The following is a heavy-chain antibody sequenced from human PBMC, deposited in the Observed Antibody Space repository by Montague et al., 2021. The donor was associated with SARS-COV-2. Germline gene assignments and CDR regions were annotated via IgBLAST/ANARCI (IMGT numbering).Heavy chain of an antibody. CDR3: ARDQGLGHDAFGI. CDR2: INSDGSST. D-gene: IGHD3/OR15-3a*01. V-gene: IGHV3-74*01. Sequence: SLRLSCAASGFIFSSYWMHWVRQAPGKGLVWVSRINSDGSSTSYADSVKGRFTISRDNAKNTLYLQMNSLRAEDTAVYYCARDQGLGHDAFGIWGQGTMVTVSS. CDR1: GFIFSSYW. J-gene: IGHJ3*02.